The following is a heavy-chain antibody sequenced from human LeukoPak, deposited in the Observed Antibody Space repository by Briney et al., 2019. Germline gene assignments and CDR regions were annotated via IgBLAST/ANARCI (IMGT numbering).Heavy chain of an antibody. CDR2: INHSGST. J-gene: IGHJ4*02. CDR1: GGSFSGYY. CDR3: ARGCLGVRDLLGVVVVPAASPQHFDY. Sequence: SETLSLTCAVYGGSFSGYYWSWIRQPPGKGLEWIGEINHSGSTNYNPSLKSRVTISVDTSKNRFSLKLSSVTAADTAVYYCARGCLGVRDLLGVVVVPAASPQHFDYWGQGTLVTVSS. V-gene: IGHV4-34*01. D-gene: IGHD2-2*01.